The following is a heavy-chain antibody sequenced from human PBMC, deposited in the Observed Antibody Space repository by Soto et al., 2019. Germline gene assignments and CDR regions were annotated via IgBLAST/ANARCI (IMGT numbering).Heavy chain of an antibody. V-gene: IGHV1-46*01. D-gene: IGHD3-10*01. CDR1: GYTFTSYY. CDR2: INPSGGST. CDR3: AGVTWLRGMDV. J-gene: IGHJ6*02. Sequence: ASVKVSCKASGYTFTSYYMHWVRQAPGQGLEWMGIINPSGGSTSYAQKFQGRVTMTRDTSKNQFSLHLDSLTPEDTAVYYCAGVTWLRGMDVWGQGTPVTVSS.